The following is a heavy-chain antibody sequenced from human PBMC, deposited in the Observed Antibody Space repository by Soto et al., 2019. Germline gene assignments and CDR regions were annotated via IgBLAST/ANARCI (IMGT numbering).Heavy chain of an antibody. CDR3: ARDTTPVRPDYYYYGMDV. D-gene: IGHD2-15*01. Sequence: ASETLSLTCTVSGGSISSGGYYWSWIRQHPGKGLEWIGYIYYSGSTYYNPSLKSRVTISVDTSKNQFSLKLSSVTAADTAVYYCARDTTPVRPDYYYYGMDVWGQGTTVTVSS. J-gene: IGHJ6*02. CDR2: IYYSGST. V-gene: IGHV4-31*03. CDR1: GGSISSGGYY.